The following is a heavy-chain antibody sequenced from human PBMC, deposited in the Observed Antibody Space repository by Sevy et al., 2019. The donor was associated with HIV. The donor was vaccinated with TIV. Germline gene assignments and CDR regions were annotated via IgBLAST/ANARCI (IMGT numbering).Heavy chain of an antibody. D-gene: IGHD3-9*01. J-gene: IGHJ6*02. CDR2: IYYSGST. CDR1: GGSISSGDYY. Sequence: SETLSLTCTVSGGSISSGDYYWSWIRQPPGKGLEWIGYIYYSGSTYYNPSLKSRVTISVDTSKNQFSLKLSSVTAADTAVYYCARGGRRGYDILTGRLLFDYYGMDVWGQGTTVTVSS. CDR3: ARGGRRGYDILTGRLLFDYYGMDV. V-gene: IGHV4-30-4*01.